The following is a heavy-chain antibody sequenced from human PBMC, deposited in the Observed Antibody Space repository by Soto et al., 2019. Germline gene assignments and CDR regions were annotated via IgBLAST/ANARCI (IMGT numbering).Heavy chain of an antibody. D-gene: IGHD1-26*01. V-gene: IGHV4-61*01. J-gene: IGHJ4*02. CDR2: VYYTGST. CDR3: ARAWEHLYFAY. Sequence: PSETLSLTCTVSGGSVSSASYYWSWIRQPPGKGLEWIGYVYYTGSTNYNPSLKSRVTISVDTSKNQFSLKLTSVTAADTAMYYCARAWEHLYFAYWGQGTLVTVSS. CDR1: GGSVSSASYY.